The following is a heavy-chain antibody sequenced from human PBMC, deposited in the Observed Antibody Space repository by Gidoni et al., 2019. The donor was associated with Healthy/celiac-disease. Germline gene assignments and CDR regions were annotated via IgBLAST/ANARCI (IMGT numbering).Heavy chain of an antibody. J-gene: IGHJ1*01. CDR2: IYPGDSET. CDR1: GYSFTSYW. Sequence: EVQLVQSGAEVKKPGESLKISCKGSGYSFTSYWIGWVRQMPGKGLEWMGIIYPGDSETRYSPSFQGQVTISADKSISTAYLQWSSLKASDTAMYYCARGASSGWYPAEYFQHWGQGTLVTVSS. V-gene: IGHV5-51*03. CDR3: ARGASSGWYPAEYFQH. D-gene: IGHD6-19*01.